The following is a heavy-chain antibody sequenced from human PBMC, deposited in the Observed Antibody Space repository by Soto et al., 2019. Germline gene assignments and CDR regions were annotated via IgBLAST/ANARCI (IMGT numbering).Heavy chain of an antibody. CDR2: ISYDGSSK. V-gene: IGHV3-30*19. J-gene: IGHJ5*02. D-gene: IGHD3-3*01. CDR1: GFTFSDYG. Sequence: QVQLVESGGGVVQPGRSLRLSCAASGFTFSDYGMHWVRQAPGKGLEWVALISYDGSSKQYADSVRGRFTISRDNSENTVYLQMNSLRAEDTAIYYCSIGYTSGYPSNWFDPWGQGTLVTVSS. CDR3: SIGYTSGYPSNWFDP.